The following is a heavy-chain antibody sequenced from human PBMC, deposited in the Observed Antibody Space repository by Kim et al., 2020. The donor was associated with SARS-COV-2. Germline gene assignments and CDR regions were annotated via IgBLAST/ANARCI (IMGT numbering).Heavy chain of an antibody. Sequence: SETPSLTCAVYGGSFSGYYWSWIRQPPGKGLEWIGEINHSGSTNYNPSLKSRVTISVDTSKNQFSPKLSSVTAADTAVYYCARPRGDYWGQGTLVTVSS. V-gene: IGHV4-34*01. CDR3: ARPRGDY. CDR2: INHSGST. J-gene: IGHJ4*02. CDR1: GGSFSGYY.